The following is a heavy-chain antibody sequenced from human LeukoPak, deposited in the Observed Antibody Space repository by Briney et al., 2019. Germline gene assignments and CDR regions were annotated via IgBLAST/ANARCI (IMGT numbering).Heavy chain of an antibody. V-gene: IGHV4-39*01. J-gene: IGHJ4*02. Sequence: SETLSLTCTVSGGSISSSSYYWGWVRQPPGTGLEWVGSIYYSGSTYYNPSLKSRVTISVDTSKNQFSLKRSSVTAADTAVYYCARRAGGQLVGDYFDYWGQGTLVTVSS. D-gene: IGHD6-6*01. CDR1: GGSISSSSYY. CDR3: ARRAGGQLVGDYFDY. CDR2: IYYSGST.